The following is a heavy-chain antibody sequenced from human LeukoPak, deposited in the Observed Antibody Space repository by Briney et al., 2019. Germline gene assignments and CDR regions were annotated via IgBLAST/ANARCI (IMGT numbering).Heavy chain of an antibody. CDR1: GGSISSYY. CDR2: IYYSGST. Sequence: PSETLFLTCTVSGGSISSYYWSWIRQPPGKGLEWIGYIYYSGSTNYNPSLKSRVTISVDTSKNQFSLKLSSVTAADTAVYYCARDTSSSWYVGWFDPWGQGTLVTVSS. D-gene: IGHD6-13*01. J-gene: IGHJ5*02. V-gene: IGHV4-59*01. CDR3: ARDTSSSWYVGWFDP.